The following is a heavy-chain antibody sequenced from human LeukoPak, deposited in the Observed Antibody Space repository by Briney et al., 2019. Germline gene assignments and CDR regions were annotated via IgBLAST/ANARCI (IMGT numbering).Heavy chain of an antibody. CDR3: ARARFGGSGCYNPTIHINWFDP. D-gene: IGHD6-19*01. Sequence: GGSLRLSCAASGFTFSSYSMNWVRQAPGKGLEWVSSISSSSSYIYYADSVKGRFTISRDNAKNSLYLQMNSLRAEDTAVYYCARARFGGSGCYNPTIHINWFDPWGQGTLVTVSS. CDR1: GFTFSSYS. J-gene: IGHJ5*02. CDR2: ISSSSSYI. V-gene: IGHV3-21*01.